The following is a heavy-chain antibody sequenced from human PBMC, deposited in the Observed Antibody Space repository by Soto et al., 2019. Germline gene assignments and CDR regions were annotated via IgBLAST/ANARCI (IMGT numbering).Heavy chain of an antibody. D-gene: IGHD3-10*01. CDR1: GYSISSGHY. CDR2: IYHSGST. J-gene: IGHJ6*02. V-gene: IGHV4-38-2*01. Sequence: SETLSLTCAVSGYSISSGHYWGWIRQPPGKGLEWIGSIYHSGSTYNNPSLKSRVTISVDTSKNQFSLKLSSVTAADTAVYYCARVGGYGMDVWGQGTTVTVSS. CDR3: ARVGGYGMDV.